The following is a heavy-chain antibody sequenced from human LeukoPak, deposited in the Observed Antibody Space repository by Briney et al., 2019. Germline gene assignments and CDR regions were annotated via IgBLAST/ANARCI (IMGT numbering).Heavy chain of an antibody. V-gene: IGHV3-23*01. Sequence: GGSLRLSCAVSGITLSNYGMSWVRQAPGKGLEWVAGISSSGGSTYYADSVKGRFTVSRDNPKNTLYLQMNSLRAEDTAFYFCAKRGVVIRVILVGFHKEANYFDSWGQGALVTVSS. D-gene: IGHD3-22*01. CDR3: AKRGVVIRVILVGFHKEANYFDS. CDR2: ISSSGGST. J-gene: IGHJ4*02. CDR1: GITLSNYG.